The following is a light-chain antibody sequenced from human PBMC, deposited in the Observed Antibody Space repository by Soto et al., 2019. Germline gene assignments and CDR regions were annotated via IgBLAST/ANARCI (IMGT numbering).Light chain of an antibody. CDR3: QSYDSSLSGFYV. Sequence: QSVLTQPPSVSGTPGQKVIISFTGSSSNIGAGYDVHWYQQLPGTAPKLLIYGNSNRPSGAPDRFSGSKSGTSASLAITGLQAEDEADYYCQSYDSSLSGFYVFGTGTKVTV. CDR2: GNS. J-gene: IGLJ1*01. V-gene: IGLV1-40*01. CDR1: SSNIGAGYD.